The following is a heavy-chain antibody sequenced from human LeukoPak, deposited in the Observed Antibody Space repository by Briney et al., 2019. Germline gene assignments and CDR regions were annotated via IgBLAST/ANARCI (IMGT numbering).Heavy chain of an antibody. V-gene: IGHV4-38-2*01. CDR1: GYSISSGYY. Sequence: SETLSLTCAVSGYSISSGYYWGWIRQPPGKGLEWIGSIYHSGSTYYNPSLKSRVTISVDTSKNQFSLKLSSVTAADTAVYYCARAPYYSPLYCSSASCYSFNGLDIWGQGTKVTVSS. CDR2: IYHSGST. J-gene: IGHJ3*02. D-gene: IGHD2-2*02. CDR3: ARAPYYSPLYCSSASCYSFNGLDI.